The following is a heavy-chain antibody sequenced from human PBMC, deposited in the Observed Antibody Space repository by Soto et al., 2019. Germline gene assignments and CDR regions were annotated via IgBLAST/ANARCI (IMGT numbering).Heavy chain of an antibody. Sequence: EVQLVESGGGLVKPGESLRVSCEASGFTFSYYSLHWVRQAPGKGLEWVSSISGSSTYIYYADRVKGRFTISRDNAKNSLDFRMDNLRDEDTAVLYCARGDGTGLYNSGWVPRYWGQGTLVTVSS. V-gene: IGHV3-21*04. CDR2: ISGSSTYI. CDR3: ARGDGTGLYNSGWVPRY. CDR1: GFTFSYYS. D-gene: IGHD6-19*01. J-gene: IGHJ4*02.